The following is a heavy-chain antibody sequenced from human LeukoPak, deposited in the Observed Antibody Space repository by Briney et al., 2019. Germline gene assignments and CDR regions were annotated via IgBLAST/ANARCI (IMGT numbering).Heavy chain of an antibody. D-gene: IGHD6-13*01. CDR2: INPNSGGT. CDR1: GYTFTGYY. J-gene: IGHJ4*02. Sequence: ASVKVSCKASGYTFTGYYMHWVRQAPGQGLEWMGWINPNSGGTNYAQKFQGRVTMTRDTSISTAYMELSRPRSDDTAVYYCARDLESAGPGDYWGQGTLVTVSS. V-gene: IGHV1-2*02. CDR3: ARDLESAGPGDY.